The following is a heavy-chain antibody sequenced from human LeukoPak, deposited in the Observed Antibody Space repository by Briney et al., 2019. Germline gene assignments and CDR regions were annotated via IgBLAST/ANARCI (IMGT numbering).Heavy chain of an antibody. D-gene: IGHD2-2*01. V-gene: IGHV4-34*01. CDR2: INHSGST. J-gene: IGHJ5*02. CDR1: GGSFSGYY. CDR3: ARRLGYCSSTSCDLNWFDP. Sequence: SETLSLTCAVYGGSFSGYYWSWIRQPPGKGLEWIGEINHSGSTNYNPSLKSRVTISVDTSKNQFSLKLSSVTAADTAVYYCARRLGYCSSTSCDLNWFDPWGQGTLVTVPS.